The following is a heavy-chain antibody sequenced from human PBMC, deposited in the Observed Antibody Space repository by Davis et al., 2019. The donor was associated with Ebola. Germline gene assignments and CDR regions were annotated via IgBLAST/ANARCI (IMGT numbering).Heavy chain of an antibody. Sequence: SETLSLTCTVSGGSISSYYWSWIRQPPGKGLEWIGYIYYSGSTNYNPSLKSRVTISVDTSKNQFSLKLSSVTAADTAVYYCARLTWSEFDYWGQGTLVTVSS. CDR2: IYYSGST. CDR1: GGSISSYY. V-gene: IGHV4-59*01. D-gene: IGHD3-3*01. J-gene: IGHJ4*02. CDR3: ARLTWSEFDY.